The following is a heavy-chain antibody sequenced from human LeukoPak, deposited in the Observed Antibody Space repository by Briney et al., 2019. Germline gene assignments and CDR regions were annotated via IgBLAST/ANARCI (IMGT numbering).Heavy chain of an antibody. CDR3: ARDPFRIAAAGTGMDV. CDR1: GGSISSSSYY. CDR2: IYYSGST. J-gene: IGHJ6*02. Sequence: SETLSLACTVSGGSISSSSYYWGWIRQPPGKGLEWIGSIYYSGSTYYNPSLKSRVTISVDTSKNQFSLKLSSVTAADTAVYYCARDPFRIAAAGTGMDVWGQGTTVTVSS. D-gene: IGHD6-13*01. V-gene: IGHV4-39*07.